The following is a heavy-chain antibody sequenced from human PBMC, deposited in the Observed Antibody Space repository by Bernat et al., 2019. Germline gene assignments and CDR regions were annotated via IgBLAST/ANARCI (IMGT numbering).Heavy chain of an antibody. D-gene: IGHD3-22*01. J-gene: IGHJ4*02. Sequence: QIQLQQSGPGLVKPSQTLSLTCAISGDSVSSNNAAWDWIRQSPSRGLEWLGRTYYRSQWHYDYAGSVKSRITGNPDTTQNQFSLHLRSVTPDDTAGYYCARTRSGANGGDHWGQGTLVTVSS. V-gene: IGHV6-1*01. CDR3: ARTRSGANGGDH. CDR2: TYYRSQWHY. CDR1: GDSVSSNNAA.